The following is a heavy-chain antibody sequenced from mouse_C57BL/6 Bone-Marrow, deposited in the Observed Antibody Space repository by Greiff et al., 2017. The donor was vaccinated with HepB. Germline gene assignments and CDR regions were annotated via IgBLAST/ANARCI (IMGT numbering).Heavy chain of an antibody. V-gene: IGHV14-4*01. Sequence: EVQRVESGAELVRPGASVKLSCTASGFNIKDDYMHWVKQRPEQGLEWIGWIDPENGDTEYASKFQGKATITADTSSNTAYLQLSSLTSEDTAVYYCITGPTVGGQGTLVTVSA. CDR3: ITGPTV. J-gene: IGHJ3*01. CDR2: IDPENGDT. D-gene: IGHD1-1*01. CDR1: GFNIKDDY.